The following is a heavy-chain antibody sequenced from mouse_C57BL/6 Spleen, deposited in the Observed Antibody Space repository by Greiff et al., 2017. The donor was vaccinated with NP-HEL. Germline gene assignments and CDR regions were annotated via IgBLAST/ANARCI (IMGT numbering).Heavy chain of an antibody. CDR2: IDPSDSET. Sequence: VQLQQPGAELVRPGSSVKLSCKASGYTFTSYWMHWVKQRPIQGLEWIGNIDPSDSETHYNQKFKDKATFTVDKSSSTAYMQLSSLTSEDSAVYYCARGDGYSLNYWGQGTTLTVSS. V-gene: IGHV1-52*01. CDR1: GYTFTSYW. CDR3: ARGDGYSLNY. J-gene: IGHJ2*01. D-gene: IGHD2-3*01.